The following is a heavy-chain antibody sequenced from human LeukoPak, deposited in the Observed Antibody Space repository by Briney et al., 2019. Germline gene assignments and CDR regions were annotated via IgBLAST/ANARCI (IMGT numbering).Heavy chain of an antibody. Sequence: GSSLTLSCAASGLTFSTYGMHCARHAPGKGLEWVAFISYDGSNKYHAHSVKGRFTFSRDNSKNTLYLQMNSLRGEDTAVYYCAKAIYSGSYYGLYLQHWGQGNLVTVSS. J-gene: IGHJ1*01. CDR1: GLTFSTYG. CDR2: ISYDGSNK. D-gene: IGHD1-26*01. CDR3: AKAIYSGSYYGLYLQH. V-gene: IGHV3-30*18.